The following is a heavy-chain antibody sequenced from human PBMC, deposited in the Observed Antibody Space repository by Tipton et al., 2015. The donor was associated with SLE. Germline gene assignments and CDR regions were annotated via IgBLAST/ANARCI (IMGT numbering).Heavy chain of an antibody. CDR3: AGELVDAFDI. J-gene: IGHJ3*02. CDR2: IYSGGTT. Sequence: SLRLSCSASEFSVSSNYMSWVRQAPGKGLEWVSLIYSGGTTYYAASVKGRFTISRDNSKNTLYLQMNSLRAEDTAVYYCAGELVDAFDIWGQGTMVTVSS. CDR1: EFSVSSNY. V-gene: IGHV3-66*02. D-gene: IGHD1-26*01.